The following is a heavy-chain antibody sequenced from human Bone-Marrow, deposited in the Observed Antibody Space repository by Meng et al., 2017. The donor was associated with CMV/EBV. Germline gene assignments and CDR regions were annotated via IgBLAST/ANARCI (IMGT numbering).Heavy chain of an antibody. CDR1: GFTVNTYW. J-gene: IGHJ5*02. CDR2: IKQDESEK. V-gene: IGHV3-7*01. Sequence: ETLSLTCAASGFTVNTYWMTWVRQAPGKGLEWVANIKQDESEKFYVDSVKGRFTISRDNAKNSLFLQMDSLRAEDTAVYYCARDFLPWFDPWGQGTLVTVSS. CDR3: ARDFLPWFDP.